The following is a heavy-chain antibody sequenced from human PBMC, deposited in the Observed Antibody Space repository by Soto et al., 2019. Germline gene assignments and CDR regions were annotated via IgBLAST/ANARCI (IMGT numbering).Heavy chain of an antibody. J-gene: IGHJ6*02. V-gene: IGHV1-69*02. CDR3: ARAEGGYDPRAYYYGMDV. D-gene: IGHD5-12*01. Sequence: QVQLVQSGAEVKKPGSSVKVSCTASGGTFSSYTISWVRQAPGQGLEWMGRIIPILGIANYAQKFQGRVTITADKSTSTVYMELSSLRSEDTAVYYCARAEGGYDPRAYYYGMDVWGQGTTVTVSS. CDR2: IIPILGIA. CDR1: GGTFSSYT.